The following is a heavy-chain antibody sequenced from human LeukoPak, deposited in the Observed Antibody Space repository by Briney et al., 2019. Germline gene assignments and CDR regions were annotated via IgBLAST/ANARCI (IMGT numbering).Heavy chain of an antibody. D-gene: IGHD6-19*01. Sequence: GGSLRLSCAASGFTFSNYRMNWVRQAPGGGLEWVSYISSSSRTIYYAASVKGRFTISRDNAKNSLYLQMNSLRDEDTAVYYCAPDLPPGSSGWYLGYWGQGTLVTVSS. V-gene: IGHV3-48*02. J-gene: IGHJ4*02. CDR2: ISSSSRTI. CDR1: GFTFSNYR. CDR3: APDLPPGSSGWYLGY.